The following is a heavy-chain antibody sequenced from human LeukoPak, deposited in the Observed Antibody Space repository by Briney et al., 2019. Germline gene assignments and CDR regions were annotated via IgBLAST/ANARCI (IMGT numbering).Heavy chain of an antibody. D-gene: IGHD3-10*01. Sequence: GGSLRLSCAASGFTFSNAWMSWVRQAPGKGLEWVGRIKSKTDGGTTDYAAPVKGRFTISRDDSKNTLYLQMNSLKTEDTAVYYCTTPLWLISYYYYGMDVWGQGTTVTVSS. CDR1: GFTFSNAW. J-gene: IGHJ6*02. CDR2: IKSKTDGGTT. V-gene: IGHV3-15*01. CDR3: TTPLWLISYYYYGMDV.